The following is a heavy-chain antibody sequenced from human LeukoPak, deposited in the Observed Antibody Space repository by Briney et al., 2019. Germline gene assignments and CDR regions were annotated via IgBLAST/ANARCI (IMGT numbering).Heavy chain of an antibody. CDR2: ISGSGGST. CDR3: AKGSRYNWNDGAFDY. CDR1: GFTFSSYA. Sequence: HPGGSLRLSCAASGFTFSSYAMSRVRQAPGKGLEWVSAISGSGGSTYYADSVKGRFTISRDNSKNTLYLQMNSLRAEDTAVYYCAKGSRYNWNDGAFDYWGQGTLVTVSS. V-gene: IGHV3-23*01. D-gene: IGHD1-1*01. J-gene: IGHJ4*02.